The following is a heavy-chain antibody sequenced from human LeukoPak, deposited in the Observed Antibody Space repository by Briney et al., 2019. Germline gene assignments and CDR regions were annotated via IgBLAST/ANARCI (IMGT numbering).Heavy chain of an antibody. CDR2: ISSSGSTT. Sequence: PGGSLRLSCVASGFTFSNYEMNRVRQAPGKGLEWVSYISSSGSTTYYADSVKGRFTISRDNAKNSLFLQMNSLRAEDTAVYFCARMFEFWGQGTLVTVSS. CDR1: GFTFSNYE. J-gene: IGHJ4*02. CDR3: ARMFEF. V-gene: IGHV3-48*03.